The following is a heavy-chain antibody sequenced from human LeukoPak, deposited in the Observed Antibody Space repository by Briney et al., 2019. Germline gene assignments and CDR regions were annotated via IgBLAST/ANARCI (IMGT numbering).Heavy chain of an antibody. CDR2: INGSGGST. J-gene: IGHJ4*02. Sequence: GGSLRLSCAASGFTFSSYAMSWVRQAPGKGLEWVSAINGSGGSTYYADSVKGRFTISRDNSKNTLYLQMNSLRSEDTAVYYCARGGTIFGVALYFDYWGQGTLVTVSS. D-gene: IGHD3-3*01. CDR3: ARGGTIFGVALYFDY. V-gene: IGHV3-23*01. CDR1: GFTFSSYA.